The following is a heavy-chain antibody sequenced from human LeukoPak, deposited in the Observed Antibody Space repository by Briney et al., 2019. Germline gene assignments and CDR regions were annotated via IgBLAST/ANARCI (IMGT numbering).Heavy chain of an antibody. CDR2: ISGSGHMI. J-gene: IGHJ4*02. CDR1: GIVFADYA. V-gene: IGHV3-23*01. D-gene: IGHD1-14*01. CDR3: AEEILRGNNQFDH. Sequence: PGGSLRLSCAASGIVFADYAMSWVRQAPGKGLEWVSAISGSGHMIFYADSVKGRFTISRDNSKNTLYLQMNTLRAEDTAVYYCAEEILRGNNQFDHWGQGTLVTVSS.